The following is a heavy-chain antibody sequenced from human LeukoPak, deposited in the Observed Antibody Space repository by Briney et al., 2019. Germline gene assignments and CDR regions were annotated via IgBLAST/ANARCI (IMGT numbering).Heavy chain of an antibody. CDR1: GFTFSTYT. CDR2: ISCSGGNT. D-gene: IGHD3-22*01. V-gene: IGHV3-23*01. J-gene: IGHJ4*02. Sequence: GESLRLSCAASGFTFSTYTMNWVRQAPGKGLEWVSAISCSGGNTYYADSVKGRFSISRDNAKNTLYLQMNSLRAEDTAVYYCAKEQPYYDSSGYYYVSYFDYWGQGTLVTVS. CDR3: AKEQPYYDSSGYYYVSYFDY.